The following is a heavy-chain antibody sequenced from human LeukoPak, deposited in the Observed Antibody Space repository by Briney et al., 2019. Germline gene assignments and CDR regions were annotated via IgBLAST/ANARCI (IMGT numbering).Heavy chain of an antibody. CDR3: ARVGVRYSSGGTFDY. CDR2: ISSSSSYI. CDR1: GFTFSSYS. V-gene: IGHV3-21*01. D-gene: IGHD6-19*01. Sequence: GGSLRLSCAASGFTFSSYSMNWARQAPGKGLEWVSSISSSSSYIYYADSVKGRFTISRDNAKNSLYLQMNSLRAEDTAVYYCARVGVRYSSGGTFDYWGQGTLVTVSS. J-gene: IGHJ4*02.